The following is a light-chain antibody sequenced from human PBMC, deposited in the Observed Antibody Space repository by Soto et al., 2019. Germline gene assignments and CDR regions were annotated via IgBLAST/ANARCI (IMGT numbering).Light chain of an antibody. V-gene: IGLV2-11*01. Sequence: QSALTQPRSVSGSPGHSVTISCFGTSSDIGSYNAVSWYQQHPGKAPKLIIFDVFERPSGVPDRFSGSKSCNSASLTISGLQAEDESDYYCSSFAPSYRVIFGGGTKVTVL. CDR1: SSDIGSYNA. CDR2: DVF. CDR3: SSFAPSYRVI. J-gene: IGLJ2*01.